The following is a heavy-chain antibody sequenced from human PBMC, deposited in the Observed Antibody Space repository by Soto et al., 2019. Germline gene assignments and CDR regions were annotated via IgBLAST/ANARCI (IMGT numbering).Heavy chain of an antibody. CDR3: AKQTGVRFDH. J-gene: IGHJ4*02. D-gene: IGHD3-16*01. CDR2: ISYDGSNK. CDR1: GFTFSSYA. V-gene: IGHV3-30-3*01. Sequence: QVQLVESGGGVVQPGRSLRLSCAASGFTFSSYAMHWVRQAPGKGLEWVAVISYDGSNKYYADSVKGRFTISRDNSKNTLYLQMTSGRDEATGVDYCAKQTGVRFDHWGQGTLVTVSS.